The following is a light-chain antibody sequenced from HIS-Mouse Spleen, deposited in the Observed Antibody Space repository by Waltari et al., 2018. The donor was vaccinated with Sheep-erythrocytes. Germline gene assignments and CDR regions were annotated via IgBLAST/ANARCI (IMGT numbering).Light chain of an antibody. CDR1: QSISSW. CDR3: QQYNSYSPLT. V-gene: IGKV1-5*03. CDR2: KAS. J-gene: IGKJ4*01. Sequence: DIQMTQSPSTLSASVGDRVTITCRASQSISSWLAWYQPKPGKAPKLLIYKASSLESRVPSRFSGSGSGTEFTLTISSLQPDDFATYYCQQYNSYSPLTFGGGTKVEIK.